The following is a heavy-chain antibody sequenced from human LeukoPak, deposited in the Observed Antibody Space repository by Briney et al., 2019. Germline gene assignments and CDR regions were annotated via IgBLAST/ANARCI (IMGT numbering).Heavy chain of an antibody. J-gene: IGHJ4*02. Sequence: NTSETLSLTCAVYGGSFSGYYWSWIRKPPGKGLEWIGYTHYSGSTKYNPSLNSRVTISLDTSKNQFSLKLNSVTAADTAVYYCARRDSSSWYDDYWGQGTLVTVSS. CDR1: GGSFSGYY. CDR3: ARRDSSSWYDDY. D-gene: IGHD6-13*01. V-gene: IGHV4-59*01. CDR2: THYSGST.